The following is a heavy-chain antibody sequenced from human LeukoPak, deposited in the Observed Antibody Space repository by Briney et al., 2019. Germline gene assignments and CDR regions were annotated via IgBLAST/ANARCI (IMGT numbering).Heavy chain of an antibody. CDR1: GGTFSSYA. J-gene: IGHJ4*02. Sequence: ASVKVSCKASGGTFSSYAIGWVRQAPGQGLEWMGGIIPIFGTANYAQKFQGRVTITADESTSTAYMELSSLRSEDTAVYYCAKTPYYDFWSGYYFYFDYWGQGTRVTVSS. D-gene: IGHD3-3*01. CDR3: AKTPYYDFWSGYYFYFDY. V-gene: IGHV1-69*13. CDR2: IIPIFGTA.